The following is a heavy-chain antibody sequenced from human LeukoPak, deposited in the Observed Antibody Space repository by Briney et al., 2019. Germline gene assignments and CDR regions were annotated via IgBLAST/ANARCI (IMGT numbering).Heavy chain of an antibody. CDR3: AKRGVVIRVILVGFHKAAYYFDS. CDR1: GITLSNYG. Sequence: GGSLRLSCSVSGITLSNYGMSWGRQAPGEGLEWGAGISDSGGRTNYADFVKGRFTISRAPPKNTLYLQMNSLRADDTAVYFCAKRGVVIRVILVGFHKAAYYFDSWGQGALVTVSS. CDR2: ISDSGGRT. D-gene: IGHD3-22*01. J-gene: IGHJ4*02. V-gene: IGHV3-23*01.